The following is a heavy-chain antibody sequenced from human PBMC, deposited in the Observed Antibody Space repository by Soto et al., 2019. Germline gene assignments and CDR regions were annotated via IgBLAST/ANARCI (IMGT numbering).Heavy chain of an antibody. D-gene: IGHD3-16*01. Sequence: QVQLVQSGAEVKKPGSSVKVSCKASGGTFSSYTISWVRQAPGQGLEWMGRIIPILGIANYAQKFQGRVTITADKPTSTAYMELSSLRSEDTAVYYCARGPLGPSFYRYYMYVSGKGTTVTASS. CDR2: IIPILGIA. CDR1: GGTFSSYT. CDR3: ARGPLGPSFYRYYMYV. V-gene: IGHV1-69*02. J-gene: IGHJ6*03.